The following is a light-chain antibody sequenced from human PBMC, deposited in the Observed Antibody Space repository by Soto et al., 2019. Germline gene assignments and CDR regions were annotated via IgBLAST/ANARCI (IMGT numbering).Light chain of an antibody. CDR2: EVN. Sequence: QSALTQPASVSGSPGQSITISCTGTSSDVGGYNHVAWYQQYPGKAPKLIIYEVNKRPSGVPDRFSGSKSGNTASLTVSGLQPEDEADYYCSSYAGSNNLLFGGGTKLTVL. J-gene: IGLJ2*01. CDR1: SSDVGGYNH. CDR3: SSYAGSNNLL. V-gene: IGLV2-8*01.